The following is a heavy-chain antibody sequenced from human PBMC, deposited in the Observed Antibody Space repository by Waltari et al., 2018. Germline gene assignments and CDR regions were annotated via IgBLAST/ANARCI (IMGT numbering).Heavy chain of an antibody. CDR3: ARGIAAEYYFDY. CDR1: GGSISSHY. D-gene: IGHD6-6*01. J-gene: IGHJ4*02. CDR2: IYYRGST. Sequence: QVQLQESGPGLVKPSETLSLTCTVSGGSISSHYWSWIRQPPGKGLEWIGYIYYRGSTNYNPSLKSRVTISVDTSKNQFSLKLSSVTAADTAVYYCARGIAAEYYFDYWGQGTLVTVSS. V-gene: IGHV4-59*11.